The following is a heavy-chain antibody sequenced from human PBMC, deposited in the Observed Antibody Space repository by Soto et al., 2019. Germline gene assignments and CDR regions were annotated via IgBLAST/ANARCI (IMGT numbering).Heavy chain of an antibody. CDR2: IYYSGST. CDR1: GGSISSSSYY. CDR3: ARGLNIVAMSYYYYYGMDV. V-gene: IGHV4-39*01. D-gene: IGHD5-12*01. J-gene: IGHJ6*02. Sequence: SETLSLTCTVSGGSISSSSYYWGWIRQPPGKGLEWIGSIYYSGSTYYNPSLKSRVTISVDTSKNQFSLKLSSVTAADTAVYYCARGLNIVAMSYYYYYGMDVWGQGTTVTVSS.